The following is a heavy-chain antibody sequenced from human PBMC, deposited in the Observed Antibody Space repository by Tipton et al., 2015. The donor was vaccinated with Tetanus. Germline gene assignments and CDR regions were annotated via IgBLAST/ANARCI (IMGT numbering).Heavy chain of an antibody. Sequence: TLSLTCTVSGGSISGSYWNWIRQPPGKGLEWLAYISDSGLSNSNYFLKSRITISRDTSKNQFSLKLTSVTAADTAVYYCTRANHEFPKKGPFDSWGQGTLVIVS. CDR2: ISDSGLS. CDR3: TRANHEFPKKGPFDS. V-gene: IGHV4-59*01. CDR1: GGSISGSY. D-gene: IGHD3-10*01. J-gene: IGHJ4*02.